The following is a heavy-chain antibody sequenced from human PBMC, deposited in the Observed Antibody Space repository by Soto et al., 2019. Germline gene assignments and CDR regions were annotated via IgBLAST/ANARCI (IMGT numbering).Heavy chain of an antibody. V-gene: IGHV4-31*03. J-gene: IGHJ3*02. Sequence: PSETLSLTCTVSGGSISSGGYYWSWIRQHPGKGLEWIGYIYYSGSTYYNPSLKSRVTISVDTSKNQFSLKLSSVTAADTAVYYCARGFRVTVTTLKVFDIWGQGTMVTVSS. CDR1: GGSISSGGYY. CDR3: ARGFRVTVTTLKVFDI. D-gene: IGHD4-17*01. CDR2: IYYSGST.